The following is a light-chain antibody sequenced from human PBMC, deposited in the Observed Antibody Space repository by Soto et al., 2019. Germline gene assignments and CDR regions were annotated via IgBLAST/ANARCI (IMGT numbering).Light chain of an antibody. CDR3: QQRSNWPPTWT. CDR1: QSVGTN. Sequence: EIVLTQSPATLSFSPGERATLSCRASQSVGTNLAWYQQKPGQAPRLLIYDASNRATGIPARFSGSGSGTAFTLTISSPEPEDCAVYYCQQRSNWPPTWTFGQGTKVEVK. V-gene: IGKV3-11*01. J-gene: IGKJ1*01. CDR2: DAS.